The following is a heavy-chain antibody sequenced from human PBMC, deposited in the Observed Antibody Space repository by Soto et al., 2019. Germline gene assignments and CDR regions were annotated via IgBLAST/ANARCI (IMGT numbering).Heavy chain of an antibody. D-gene: IGHD3-22*01. CDR1: GGSISSSSYY. J-gene: IGHJ4*02. CDR3: ARQDDYYDSSGPFDY. Sequence: QLQLQESGPGLVKPSETLSLTCTVSGGSISSSSYYWGWIRQPPGKGLEWIGSIYYSGSTYYNPSLKSRVTISVDTSKNQFSLKLSSVTAADTAVYYCARQDDYYDSSGPFDYWGQGTLVTVSS. V-gene: IGHV4-39*01. CDR2: IYYSGST.